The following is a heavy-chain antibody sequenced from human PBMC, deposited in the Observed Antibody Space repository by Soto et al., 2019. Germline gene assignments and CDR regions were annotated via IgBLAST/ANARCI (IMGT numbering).Heavy chain of an antibody. J-gene: IGHJ4*02. CDR1: GFTFSSYW. D-gene: IGHD6-13*01. CDR2: INRDGSSI. Sequence: EVQLVESGGGLVQPGGSLRLSCAASGFTFSSYWMHWVRQAPGKGLVWVSRINRDGSSINYADSARGRVTISRDNAKNTLYMQVNGLRAEDTAVYYCAREIATNGEYYFDYWGQGILVTVSS. V-gene: IGHV3-74*01. CDR3: AREIATNGEYYFDY.